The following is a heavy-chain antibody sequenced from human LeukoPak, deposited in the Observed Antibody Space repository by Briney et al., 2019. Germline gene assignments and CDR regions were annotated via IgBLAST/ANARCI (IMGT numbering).Heavy chain of an antibody. V-gene: IGHV1-18*01. D-gene: IGHD2-15*01. J-gene: IGHJ4*02. Sequence: ASVKVSCKASGYTFTRNGITWVRQAPGQGLEWMGWISAHNDNTKYAQKLQGRVTMTTETSTNTAYTELRSLTSDDTAVYYCAGDGPRYCSGGICYSDHWGQGTLVTVSS. CDR1: GYTFTRNG. CDR3: AGDGPRYCSGGICYSDH. CDR2: ISAHNDNT.